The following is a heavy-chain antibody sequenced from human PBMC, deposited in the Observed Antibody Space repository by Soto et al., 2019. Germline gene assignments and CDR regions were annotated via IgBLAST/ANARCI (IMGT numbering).Heavy chain of an antibody. Sequence: GGSLRLSCAASGFTFSSYAMSWVRQAPGKGLEWVSAISGSGGSTYYADSVKGRFTISRDNSKNTLYLQMNSLRAEDTAVYYCAKCPLGYYDILTDYRHQNFAPFDYWGQGTLVTVSS. CDR3: AKCPLGYYDILTDYRHQNFAPFDY. CDR2: ISGSGGST. V-gene: IGHV3-23*01. CDR1: GFTFSSYA. D-gene: IGHD3-9*01. J-gene: IGHJ4*02.